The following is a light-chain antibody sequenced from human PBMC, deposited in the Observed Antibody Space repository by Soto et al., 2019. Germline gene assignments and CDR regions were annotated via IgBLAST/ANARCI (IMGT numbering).Light chain of an antibody. Sequence: QSALTQPASVSGSPGQSIIISCTGTSSDVGGYNYVSWYQQHPGKAPQLMIYDVSNRPSGVSTRFSGSKSGNTASLTISGLQAEDEADYYCSSYTSSSTRVFGTGTKVTVL. CDR2: DVS. V-gene: IGLV2-14*03. CDR3: SSYTSSSTRV. J-gene: IGLJ1*01. CDR1: SSDVGGYNY.